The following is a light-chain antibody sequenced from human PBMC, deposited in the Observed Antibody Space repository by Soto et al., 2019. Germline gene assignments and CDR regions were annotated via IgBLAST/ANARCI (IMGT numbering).Light chain of an antibody. CDR2: AAS. J-gene: IGKJ4*01. V-gene: IGKV1-8*01. CDR3: QQYYSYLLT. CDR1: QGISSY. Sequence: AIRMTQSPSSLSASTGERVTITCRASQGISSYLAWYQQKPGKAPKLLIYAASTLQSGVPSRFSGSGSGTDFTLTISCLQSEDFATYYCQQYYSYLLTFGGGTKVDIK.